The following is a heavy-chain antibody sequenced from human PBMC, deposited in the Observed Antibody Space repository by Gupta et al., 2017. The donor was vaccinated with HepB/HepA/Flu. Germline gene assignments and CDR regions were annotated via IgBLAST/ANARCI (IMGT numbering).Heavy chain of an antibody. CDR3: AKDRGGAVAGNWFDP. V-gene: IGHV3-23*01. D-gene: IGHD6-19*01. CDR2: ISISGVNT. Sequence: EVQLLESGGGLVQPGGSLRLSWAVSGLTLSNYAMSRVRQAPGKGLEWVSAISISGVNTYYADSVKGRFTISRDTSENTLYLQMNSLRAEDTAVYYCAKDRGGAVAGNWFDPWGQGTLVTVSS. J-gene: IGHJ5*02. CDR1: GLTLSNYA.